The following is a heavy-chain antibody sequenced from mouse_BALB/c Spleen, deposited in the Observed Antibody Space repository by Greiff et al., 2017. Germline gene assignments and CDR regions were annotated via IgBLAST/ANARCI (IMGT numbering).Heavy chain of an antibody. D-gene: IGHD2-4*01. Sequence: EVQLVESGGGLVKPGGSLKLSCAASGFAFSSYDMSWVRQTPEKRLEWVAYISSGGGSTYYPDTVKGRFTISRDNAKNTLYLQMSSLKSEDTAMYYCARHPTMITTGAWFAYWGQGTLVTVSA. CDR1: GFAFSSYD. V-gene: IGHV5-12-1*01. CDR3: ARHPTMITTGAWFAY. J-gene: IGHJ3*01. CDR2: ISSGGGST.